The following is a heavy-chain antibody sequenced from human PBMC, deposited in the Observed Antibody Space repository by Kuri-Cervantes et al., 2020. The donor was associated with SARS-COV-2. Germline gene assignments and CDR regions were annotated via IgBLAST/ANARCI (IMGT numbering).Heavy chain of an antibody. Sequence: SETLSLTCTVSGGSISSGDYYWSWIRQPPGKGLEWIGYIYYSGSTYYNPSLKSRVTISVDTSKNQFSLKLSSVTAADTAVYYCARVSGDSRFSYYMDVWGTGTTVTVSS. J-gene: IGHJ6*03. V-gene: IGHV4-30-4*08. CDR2: IYYSGST. D-gene: IGHD7-27*01. CDR1: GGSISSGDYY. CDR3: ARVSGDSRFSYYMDV.